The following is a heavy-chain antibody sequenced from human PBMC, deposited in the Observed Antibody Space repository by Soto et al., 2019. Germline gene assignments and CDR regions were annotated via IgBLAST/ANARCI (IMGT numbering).Heavy chain of an antibody. Sequence: GGSLRLSCAASGFTFSYYGIHWVRQAPGKGLEWVAVIWYDGSNKYYADSVKGRFTISRDNSKNTLYLQMNSLRAEDKAVYYCARDGDYTHLYYMDVWGKGTTVTVSS. J-gene: IGHJ6*03. D-gene: IGHD4-4*01. CDR1: GFTFSYYG. V-gene: IGHV3-33*01. CDR2: IWYDGSNK. CDR3: ARDGDYTHLYYMDV.